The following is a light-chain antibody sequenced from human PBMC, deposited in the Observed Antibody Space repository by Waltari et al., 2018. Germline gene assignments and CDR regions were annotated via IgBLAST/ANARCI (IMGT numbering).Light chain of an antibody. J-gene: IGKJ3*01. CDR1: QSLLHSNGYNY. Sequence: IVMTQSPLSLPVTPGEPASISCRSSQSLLHSNGYNYLDWYLQKPGQSPQLLIDLGSNRASGVPDRFSGSGAGTDFTLKISRVEAEDVGVYYCMQALQTPRTFGPGTKVDIK. V-gene: IGKV2-28*01. CDR2: LGS. CDR3: MQALQTPRT.